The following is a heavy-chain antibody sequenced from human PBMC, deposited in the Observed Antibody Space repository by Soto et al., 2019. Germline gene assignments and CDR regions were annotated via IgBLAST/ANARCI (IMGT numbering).Heavy chain of an antibody. J-gene: IGHJ4*02. CDR1: GGTFSSYA. D-gene: IGHD3-10*01. CDR2: IIPIFGTA. Sequence: QVQLVQSGAEVKKPGSSVKVSCKASGGTFSSYAISWVRQAPGQGLEWMGGIIPIFGTANYAQKFQGRVTITADEPTRTAYMELSSLRSEDTAVYYCAAPYGSGSYYNGFDYWGQGTLVTVSS. V-gene: IGHV1-69*12. CDR3: AAPYGSGSYYNGFDY.